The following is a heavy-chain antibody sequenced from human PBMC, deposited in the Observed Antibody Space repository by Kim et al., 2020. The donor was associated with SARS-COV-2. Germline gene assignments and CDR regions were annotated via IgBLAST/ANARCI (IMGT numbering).Heavy chain of an antibody. V-gene: IGHV4-59*13. CDR3: ASAWSAVVVDY. J-gene: IGHJ4*02. D-gene: IGHD2-15*01. Sequence: SETLSLTCTVSGGSISSYYWSWIRQPPGKGLEWIGYIYYSGSTTYNPSLKSRVTISVDTTKNQFPLKLSSVTAADTAVYYCASAWSAVVVDYWGQGTLVTVSS. CDR2: IYYSGST. CDR1: GGSISSYY.